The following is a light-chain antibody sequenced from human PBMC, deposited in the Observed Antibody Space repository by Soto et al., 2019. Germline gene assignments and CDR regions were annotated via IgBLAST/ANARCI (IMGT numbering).Light chain of an antibody. V-gene: IGKV3-20*01. CDR2: AAA. CDR1: QSVSSAF. Sequence: IVLTQYPGTLSLSPGERATLSCRASQSVSSAFFAWYQQKPGQPLRLLIYAAANRAPGIPDRFSGSGSAKDFTLTISRLEPEDFAVYYCQQYGDSPPTFGRGNKVELK. J-gene: IGKJ2*01. CDR3: QQYGDSPPT.